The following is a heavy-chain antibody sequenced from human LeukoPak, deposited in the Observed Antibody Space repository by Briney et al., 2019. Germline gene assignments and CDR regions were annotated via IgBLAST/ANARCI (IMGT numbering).Heavy chain of an antibody. CDR1: GGTFSSYA. J-gene: IGHJ6*04. V-gene: IGHV1-69*01. Sequence: SVKVSCKASGGTFSSYAISWVRQAPGQGLEWMGGIIPIFGTANYAQKFQGRVTITADESTSTAYMELSSLRSEDTAAYYCARGRGAVAGTWYYGMDVWGKGTTVTVSS. D-gene: IGHD6-19*01. CDR3: ARGRGAVAGTWYYGMDV. CDR2: IIPIFGTA.